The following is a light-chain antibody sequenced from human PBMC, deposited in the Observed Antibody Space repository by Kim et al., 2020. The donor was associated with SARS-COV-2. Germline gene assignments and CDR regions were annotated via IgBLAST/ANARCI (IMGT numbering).Light chain of an antibody. Sequence: EIVMTQSPATLSMSPGERVTLTCRASQSVSNYLVWYQQTPGQGPKLLIYDASTRATVIPARFSGSGSGTEFTLTISSLQSEDFAVYYCQQYYNWTPFTFGGGTKVDIK. CDR1: QSVSNY. CDR2: DAS. V-gene: IGKV3-15*01. J-gene: IGKJ4*01. CDR3: QQYYNWTPFT.